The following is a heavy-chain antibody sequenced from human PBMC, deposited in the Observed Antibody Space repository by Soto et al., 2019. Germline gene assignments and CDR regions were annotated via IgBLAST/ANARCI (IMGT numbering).Heavy chain of an antibody. J-gene: IGHJ2*01. Sequence: QVQLVQSGAEVKKPGASVKVSCKASGYIFINYYMYWVRQAPGQGLEWMGIINPSGGSTIYAQKFQGRATMTRDTSTSTIYMELSSLRSEDTAVYYCARGRYDHWYFDLWGRGTLVTVSS. D-gene: IGHD3-16*02. CDR3: ARGRYDHWYFDL. CDR2: INPSGGST. V-gene: IGHV1-46*01. CDR1: GYIFINYY.